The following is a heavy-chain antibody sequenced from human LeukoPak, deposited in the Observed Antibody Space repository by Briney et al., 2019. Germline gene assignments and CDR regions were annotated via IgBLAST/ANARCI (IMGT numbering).Heavy chain of an antibody. CDR2: IGTAGDT. CDR1: GFTFSNYD. V-gene: IGHV3-13*01. CDR3: ARARGAGFDP. D-gene: IGHD1-26*01. Sequence: AGGSLRLSCAASGFTFSNYDMHWVRHATGKGLEWVSAIGTAGDTYYPGSVKGRFTISRENAKNSLYLQMNSLRAGDTAVYYCARARGAGFDPWGQGTLVTVSS. J-gene: IGHJ5*02.